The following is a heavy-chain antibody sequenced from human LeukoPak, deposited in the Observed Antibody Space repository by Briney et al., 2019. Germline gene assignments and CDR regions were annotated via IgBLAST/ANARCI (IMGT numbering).Heavy chain of an antibody. Sequence: GGSLRLSCAASGFTVSSNYMSWVRQAPGKGLEWVSVIYSGGSTYYADSVKGRFTISRDNSKNTLYLQMNSLRAEDTAVYYCASRGYSYGYWFDPWGQGPLVTVSS. CDR2: IYSGGST. D-gene: IGHD5-18*01. V-gene: IGHV3-66*02. CDR3: ASRGYSYGYWFDP. CDR1: GFTVSSNY. J-gene: IGHJ5*02.